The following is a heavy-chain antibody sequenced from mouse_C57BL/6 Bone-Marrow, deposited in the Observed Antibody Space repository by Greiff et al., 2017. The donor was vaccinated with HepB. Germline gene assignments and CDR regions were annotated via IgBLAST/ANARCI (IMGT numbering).Heavy chain of an antibody. CDR1: GFNIKDDY. CDR3: TTAILDYAMDY. Sequence: VQLQQSGAELVRPGASVKLSCTASGFNIKDDYMHWVKQRPEQGLEWIGWIDPENGDTEYASKFQGKATITADTSSNTAYLQLSSLTSEDAAVYYCTTAILDYAMDYWGQGTSVTVSS. V-gene: IGHV14-4*01. J-gene: IGHJ4*01. D-gene: IGHD5-1-1*01. CDR2: IDPENGDT.